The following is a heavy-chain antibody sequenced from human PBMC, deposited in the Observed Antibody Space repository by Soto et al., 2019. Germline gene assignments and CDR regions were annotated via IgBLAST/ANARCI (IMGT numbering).Heavy chain of an antibody. V-gene: IGHV3-74*01. D-gene: IGHD3-10*01. J-gene: IGHJ6*02. Sequence: GGSLRLSCAASGFTFSSYWMHWVRQAPGKGLVWVSRMNEDGGTTDYADSVKGRFTISRDNAKNTLYLQMNSLRVEDTAVYYCASDLSGRADVWGQGTTVTV. CDR2: MNEDGGTT. CDR3: ASDLSGRADV. CDR1: GFTFSSYW.